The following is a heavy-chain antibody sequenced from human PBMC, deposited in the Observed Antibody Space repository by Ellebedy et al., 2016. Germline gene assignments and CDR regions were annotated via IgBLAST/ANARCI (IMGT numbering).Heavy chain of an antibody. Sequence: SETLSLTCTVSGGSISSYYWSWIRQPPGKRLEWIGYIYYSGSTNYNPSLKSRVTISVDTSKNQFSLKLSSVTAADTAVYYCARDGAAMDPSVFDLWGRGTLVTVSS. J-gene: IGHJ2*01. CDR2: IYYSGST. CDR3: ARDGAAMDPSVFDL. V-gene: IGHV4-59*01. D-gene: IGHD5-18*01. CDR1: GGSISSYY.